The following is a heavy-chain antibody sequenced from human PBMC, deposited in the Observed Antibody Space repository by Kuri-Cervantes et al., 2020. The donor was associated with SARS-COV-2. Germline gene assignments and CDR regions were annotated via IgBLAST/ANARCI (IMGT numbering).Heavy chain of an antibody. Sequence: GSLRLSCAVSGYSISSGYYWGWIRQPPGKGLEWIGSIYHSGSTYYNPSLKSRVTISVDTSKNQFSLKLSSVTAADTAVYYCARLTYYYDSSGSTIDAFDIWGQGTMVTVSS. D-gene: IGHD3-22*01. CDR3: ARLTYYYDSSGSTIDAFDI. CDR1: GYSISSGYY. V-gene: IGHV4-38-2*01. J-gene: IGHJ3*02. CDR2: IYHSGST.